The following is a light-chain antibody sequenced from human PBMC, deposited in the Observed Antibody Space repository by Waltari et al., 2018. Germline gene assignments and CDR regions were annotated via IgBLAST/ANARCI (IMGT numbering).Light chain of an antibody. Sequence: DIVMTQSPDSLTVSLGERATINCKSNQSVLYNSNNKNYVAWYQQKPGQPPKLLIYWASTRQSGVPDRFRGSVSGTDFTLTISSLQAEDVAVYHCQQYYTNPRTFGQGTKVEIK. V-gene: IGKV4-1*01. CDR2: WAS. CDR3: QQYYTNPRT. CDR1: QSVLYNSNNKNY. J-gene: IGKJ1*01.